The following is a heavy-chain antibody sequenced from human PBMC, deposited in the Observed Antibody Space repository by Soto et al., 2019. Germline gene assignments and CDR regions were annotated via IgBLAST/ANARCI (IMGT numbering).Heavy chain of an antibody. CDR3: ARACSGGSCPDY. CDR2: INHSGST. D-gene: IGHD2-15*01. Sequence: PSETLSLTCAVYGGSFSGYYWSWILQPPGKGLEWIGEINHSGSTNYNPSLKSRVTISVDTSKNQFSLKLSSVTAADTAVYYCARACSGGSCPDYSGQGTLVTVSS. CDR1: GGSFSGYY. V-gene: IGHV4-34*01. J-gene: IGHJ4*02.